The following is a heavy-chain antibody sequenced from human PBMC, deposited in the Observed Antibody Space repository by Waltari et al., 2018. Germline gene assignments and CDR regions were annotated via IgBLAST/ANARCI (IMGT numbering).Heavy chain of an antibody. V-gene: IGHV1-8*01. CDR1: GYTFTGYD. CDR2: KNPNSGNT. D-gene: IGHD3-9*01. J-gene: IGHJ6*02. CDR3: ARNTIFTNPYYYYGMDV. Sequence: QVQLVQSGAEVKKPGASVKVSCKASGYTFTGYDTNWVRQGTDQGLEWMGWKNPNSGNTGYAQKFQCRVTMTRNTSISTAYMELSSLRSEDTAVYYCARNTIFTNPYYYYGMDVWGQGTTVTVSS.